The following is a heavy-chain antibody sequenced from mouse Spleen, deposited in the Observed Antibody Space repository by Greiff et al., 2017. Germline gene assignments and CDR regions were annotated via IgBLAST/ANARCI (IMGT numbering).Heavy chain of an antibody. V-gene: IGHV1-26*01. CDR3: ARGYHYFDY. D-gene: IGHD2-2*01. CDR1: GYTFTDYY. Sequence: EVQLQQSGPELVKPGASVKISCKASGYTFTDYYMNWVKQSHGKSLEWIGDINPNNGGTSYNQKFKGKATLTVDKSSSTAYMELRSLTSEDSAVYYCARGYHYFDYWGQGTTLTVSS. J-gene: IGHJ2*01. CDR2: INPNNGGT.